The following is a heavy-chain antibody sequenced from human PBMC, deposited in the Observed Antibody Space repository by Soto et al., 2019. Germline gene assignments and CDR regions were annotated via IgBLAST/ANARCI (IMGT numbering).Heavy chain of an antibody. CDR1: GGTFSSYA. Sequence: PVEVSCKASGGTFSSYAISWVRQAPGQGLEWMGGIIPIFGTANYAQKFQGRVTITADESTSTAYMELSSLRSEDTAVYYCARGLNIDSSGYYHLGYWGQGTLVTVSS. J-gene: IGHJ4*02. D-gene: IGHD3-22*01. CDR2: IIPIFGTA. V-gene: IGHV1-69*13. CDR3: ARGLNIDSSGYYHLGY.